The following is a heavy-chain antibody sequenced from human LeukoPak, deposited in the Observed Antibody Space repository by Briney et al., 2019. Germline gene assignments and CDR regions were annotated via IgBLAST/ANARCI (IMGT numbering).Heavy chain of an antibody. CDR3: TTDSPGVVGATNAFDI. J-gene: IGHJ3*02. CDR1: GFTFSKAW. V-gene: IGHV3-15*01. CDR2: IKSKTDGGTT. D-gene: IGHD1-26*01. Sequence: GGSLRLSCAASGFTFSKAWMSWVRQAPGKGLEWIGRIKSKTDGGTTDYAAPVKGRFTLSRDDSKNTLFLQMDSLRTEDTALYYCTTDSPGVVGATNAFDIRGQGTMLTVSS.